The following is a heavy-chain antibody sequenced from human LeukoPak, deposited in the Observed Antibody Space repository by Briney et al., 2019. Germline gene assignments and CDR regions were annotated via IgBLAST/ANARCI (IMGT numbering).Heavy chain of an antibody. CDR2: IHSSSGSI. J-gene: IGHJ3*02. Sequence: PGGSLRLSCAASGFNFTNYNMNWVRQAPGKGLEWVSSIHSSSGSIYYADSLKGRFTISRDNVKNSLYLQMNSLRAEDTAVYYCARDLAWDAFDIWGQGTMVTVSS. V-gene: IGHV3-21*01. CDR1: GFNFTNYN. CDR3: ARDLAWDAFDI.